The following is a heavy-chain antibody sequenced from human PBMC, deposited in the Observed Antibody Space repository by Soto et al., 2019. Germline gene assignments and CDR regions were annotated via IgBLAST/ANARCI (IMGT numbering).Heavy chain of an antibody. CDR2: INHTGST. V-gene: IGHV4-34*01. CDR3: ARGREIFGAVTPFEY. CDR1: GAPFSGYY. D-gene: IGHD3-3*01. J-gene: IGHJ4*02. Sequence: SVTLSLTCAVYGAPFSGYYWTWIHQPPGKGLEWIGEINHTGSTKYNPSLKSRVTISLDTSKDQFSLSLRSVTAADTAVYYCARGREIFGAVTPFEYWGQGTQVTVSS.